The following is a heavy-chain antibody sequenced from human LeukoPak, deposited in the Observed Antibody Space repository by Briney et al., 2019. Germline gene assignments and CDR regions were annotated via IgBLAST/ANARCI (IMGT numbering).Heavy chain of an antibody. D-gene: IGHD3-3*01. J-gene: IGHJ5*02. CDR2: IYTSGST. Sequence: SETLSLTCTVSGGSISSYYWSWIRQPPGKGLEWIGRIYTSGSTNYNPSLKSRVTMSVDTSKNQFSLKLSSVTAADTAVYYCARVDFWSGYWWFDPWGQGTLVTVSS. CDR3: ARVDFWSGYWWFDP. CDR1: GGSISSYY. V-gene: IGHV4-4*07.